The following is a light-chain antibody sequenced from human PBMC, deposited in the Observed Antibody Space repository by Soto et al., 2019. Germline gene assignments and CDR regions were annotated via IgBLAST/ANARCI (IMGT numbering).Light chain of an antibody. J-gene: IGKJ1*01. CDR3: QQYGRT. Sequence: EIVLTQSPGTLSLSPGERATLSCRASQSVSSSYLAWYQQKPGQAPRLLIYGASSRATGIPNRFSGSGSGTDFTLTISRLEPEDVAVYYCQQYGRTFGQGTKVEI. CDR1: QSVSSSY. V-gene: IGKV3-20*01. CDR2: GAS.